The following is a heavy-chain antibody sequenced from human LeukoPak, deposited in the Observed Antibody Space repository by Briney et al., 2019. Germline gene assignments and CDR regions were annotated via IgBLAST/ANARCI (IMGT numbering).Heavy chain of an antibody. J-gene: IGHJ4*02. CDR3: AKGISTPDY. CDR1: GFTFSNYA. D-gene: IGHD2-2*01. Sequence: PSGSLRLSCAASGFTFSNYAMSWVRQAPGKGLEWVSGIRGVSGSTYYADSVKGRFTISRDNSKNTLDLQMNSLRAGDTAIYYCAKGISTPDYWGQGTLAAVSS. CDR2: IRGVSGST. V-gene: IGHV3-23*01.